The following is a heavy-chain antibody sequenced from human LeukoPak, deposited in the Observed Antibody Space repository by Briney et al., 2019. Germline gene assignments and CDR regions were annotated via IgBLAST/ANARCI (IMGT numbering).Heavy chain of an antibody. CDR3: ARANLLSSWYEDFDY. J-gene: IGHJ4*02. CDR1: GFTFSSYS. CDR2: ISSSSSTI. D-gene: IGHD6-13*01. V-gene: IGHV3-48*01. Sequence: PGGSLRLSCAASGFTFSSYSMNWVRQAPGKGLEWVSYISSSSSTIYYADSVKGRFTISRDNAKNSLYLQMNSLRAEDTAVYYCARANLLSSWYEDFDYWGQGTLVTVSS.